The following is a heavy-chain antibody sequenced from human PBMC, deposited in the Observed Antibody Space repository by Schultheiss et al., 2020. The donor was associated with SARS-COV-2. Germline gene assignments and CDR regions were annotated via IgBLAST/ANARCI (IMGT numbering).Heavy chain of an antibody. V-gene: IGHV3-7*03. D-gene: IGHD3-22*01. CDR1: GFTFSSYW. CDR2: IKQDGSEK. Sequence: GGSLRLSCAASGFTFSSYWMSWVRQAPGKGLEWVANIKQDGSEKYYVDSVKGRFTISRDNAKNSLYLQMNSLRAEDTAVYYCARDRDYYDSSGYSNWFDPRGQGTLVTVSS. J-gene: IGHJ5*02. CDR3: ARDRDYYDSSGYSNWFDP.